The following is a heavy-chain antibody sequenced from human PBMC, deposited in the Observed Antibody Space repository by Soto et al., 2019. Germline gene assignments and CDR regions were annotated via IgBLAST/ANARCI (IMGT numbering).Heavy chain of an antibody. J-gene: IGHJ4*02. Sequence: QLQLQESGSGMVKPSQTLSLTCAVSGGSISSGGYSWSWIRQPPGKGLEWIGYIYHSGRTYYNPSLKSRVTISVDRSKNPFCLKLSSVTAADTAVYYCAGGIAARPLGYWGQGTLVTVSS. CDR3: AGGIAARPLGY. CDR1: GGSISSGGYS. V-gene: IGHV4-30-2*01. D-gene: IGHD6-6*01. CDR2: IYHSGRT.